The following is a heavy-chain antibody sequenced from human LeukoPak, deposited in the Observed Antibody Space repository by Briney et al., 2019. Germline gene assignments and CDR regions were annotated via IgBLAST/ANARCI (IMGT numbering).Heavy chain of an antibody. CDR1: TFPFSTYW. V-gene: IGHV3-7*01. J-gene: IGHJ4*02. Sequence: GGSLRLSCAASTFPFSTYWMSWVRQAPGKGLEWVANIKQDGSEKYSVDSVKGRFTISRDNAKNSLYLQMNSLRAEDTAAYYCARGSGQWLDRWGQGTLVTVSS. CDR2: IKQDGSEK. CDR3: ARGSGQWLDR. D-gene: IGHD6-19*01.